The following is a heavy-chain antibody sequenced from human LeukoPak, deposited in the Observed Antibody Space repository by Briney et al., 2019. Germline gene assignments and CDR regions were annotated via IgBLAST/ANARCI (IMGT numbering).Heavy chain of an antibody. J-gene: IGHJ4*02. CDR2: ISAYNGNT. CDR3: ARDSLRQWLVRYFDY. CDR1: GYTFTSYG. V-gene: IGHV1-18*01. Sequence: ASVNVSCKASGYTFTSYGISWVRQAPGQGLEWMGWISAYNGNTNYAQKLKGRVTMTTDTSTSTAYMELRSLRSDDTAVYYCARDSLRQWLVRYFDYWGQGTLVTVSS. D-gene: IGHD6-19*01.